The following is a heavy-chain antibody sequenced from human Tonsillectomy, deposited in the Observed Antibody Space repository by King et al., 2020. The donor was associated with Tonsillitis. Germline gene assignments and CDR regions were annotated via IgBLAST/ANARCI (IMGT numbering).Heavy chain of an antibody. CDR1: GGPISSSTYY. D-gene: IGHD6-19*01. V-gene: IGHV4-39*01. CDR2: FYYSGCT. J-gene: IGHJ3*02. Sequence: QVQLQESGPGLVKPSETLSLTCTVSGGPISSSTYYWVWIRQPPGKGLEWSGSFYYSGCTYYNPSLKRRVTISVDTSKNQFSLKLSSVTAADTAVYYCAGTVAYAFDIWGQGTMVTVSS. CDR3: AGTVAYAFDI.